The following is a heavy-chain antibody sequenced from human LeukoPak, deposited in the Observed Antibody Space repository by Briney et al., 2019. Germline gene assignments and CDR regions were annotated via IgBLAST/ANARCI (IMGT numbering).Heavy chain of an antibody. J-gene: IGHJ1*01. D-gene: IGHD3-22*01. CDR3: AYSSDFQQH. CDR2: INHSGST. V-gene: IGHV4-34*01. Sequence: SETLSLTCAVYGGSFSDYYWSSFRQPPGKGLEWIGEINHSGSTNYNPSLKSRVTISVDTSKNQFSLKLSSVTAADTAVYYCAYSSDFQQHWGQGTLVTVSP. CDR1: GGSFSDYY.